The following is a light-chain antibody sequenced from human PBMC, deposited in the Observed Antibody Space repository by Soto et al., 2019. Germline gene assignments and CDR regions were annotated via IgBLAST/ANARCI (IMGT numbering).Light chain of an antibody. J-gene: IGKJ5*01. CDR3: QQYNNWPRT. V-gene: IGKV3-15*01. CDR2: GVS. CDR1: QLFSSN. Sequence: EIVMMQSPATLSVSPGESVTLSCRASQLFSSNLAWYQHKPGQAPRLLIYGVSTRDTGVPDTFSGSASGTEFTLTISSLKPEDFAVYYCQQYNNWPRTFGHGTRLEIK.